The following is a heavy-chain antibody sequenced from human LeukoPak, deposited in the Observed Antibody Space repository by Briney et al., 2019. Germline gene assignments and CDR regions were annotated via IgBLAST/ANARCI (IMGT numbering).Heavy chain of an antibody. J-gene: IGHJ4*02. CDR3: ARRDTGFEFFDS. Sequence: GESLKISCNGSGYXFTNYWICWVRQMAGQGLEWIGIIFPGDSDTRYSPSFQGQVTISADKSISTAHLQWTSLKASDTAMYYCARRDTGFEFFDSWGQGTLVTVSS. CDR1: GYXFTNYW. CDR2: IFPGDSDT. V-gene: IGHV5-51*01. D-gene: IGHD5-12*01.